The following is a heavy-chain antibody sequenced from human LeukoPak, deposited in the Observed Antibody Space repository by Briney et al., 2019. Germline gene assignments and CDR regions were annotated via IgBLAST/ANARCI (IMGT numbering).Heavy chain of an antibody. J-gene: IGHJ4*02. Sequence: SETLSLTCAVYGGSFSGYYWSWIRQPPGKGLEWIGEINHSGSTNYNPSLKSRVTISVDTSKNQFSLKLSSVTAADTAVYYCARQLTLGYYFDYWGQGTLVTVSS. D-gene: IGHD1-1*01. CDR3: ARQLTLGYYFDY. CDR1: GGSFSGYY. V-gene: IGHV4-34*01. CDR2: INHSGST.